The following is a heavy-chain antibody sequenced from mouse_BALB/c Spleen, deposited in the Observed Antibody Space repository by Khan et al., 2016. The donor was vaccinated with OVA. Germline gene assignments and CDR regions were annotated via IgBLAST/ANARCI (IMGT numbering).Heavy chain of an antibody. CDR1: GFTFSSFG. CDR2: ISSGSSTI. J-gene: IGHJ2*01. V-gene: IGHV5-17*02. CDR3: ARTGDYYVDY. Sequence: EVQLVESGGGLVQPGGSRKLSCAASGFTFSSFGIHWVRQAPEKGLEWVAYISSGSSTIYYADTVKGRFTISRDNPKNTLFLQMTSLRSEDTAMYYCARTGDYYVDYGGQGTTLTVAA. D-gene: IGHD2-13*01.